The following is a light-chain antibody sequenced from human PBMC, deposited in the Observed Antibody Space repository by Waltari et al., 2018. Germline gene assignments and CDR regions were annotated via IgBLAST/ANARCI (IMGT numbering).Light chain of an antibody. Sequence: QSALTQPAPVSGSPGQSIPISYTATSSHVGGDNYVSWYQQHPGKAPKLMIYDVNNRPSGVSNRFSGSKSGNTASLTISGLQAEDEADYYCSSFTSSSTWVFGGGTKLTVL. CDR3: SSFTSSSTWV. J-gene: IGLJ3*02. CDR1: SSHVGGDNY. CDR2: DVN. V-gene: IGLV2-14*01.